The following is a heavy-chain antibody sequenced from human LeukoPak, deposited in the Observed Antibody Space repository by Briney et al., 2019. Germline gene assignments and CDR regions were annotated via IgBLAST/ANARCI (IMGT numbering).Heavy chain of an antibody. CDR1: GFSISTYW. D-gene: IGHD2-8*01. J-gene: IGHJ6*03. CDR3: AKDRCSNGIGCYFYYMDV. CDR2: INPDGSIT. V-gene: IGHV3-74*01. Sequence: PGGSLRLSCAASGFSISTYWIHWVRQAPGKGLVWVSRINPDGSITYYADSVKGRITISRDNAKNTLYLQMNSLRAEDTAVYYCAKDRCSNGIGCYFYYMDVWGKGTTVTISS.